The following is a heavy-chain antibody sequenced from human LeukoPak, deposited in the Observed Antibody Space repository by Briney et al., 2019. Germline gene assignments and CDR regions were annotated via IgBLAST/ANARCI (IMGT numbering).Heavy chain of an antibody. J-gene: IGHJ4*02. D-gene: IGHD5-24*01. V-gene: IGHV3-74*01. CDR2: ISHDGII. CDR3: ARDWVYKIDY. Sequence: GSLRLSCETAGFTFSSYVMHWVRRTPGKGLVWVSRISHDGIISYADSVKGRFTISRDNAKNTLTLQMNSLRVEDTAVYFCARDWVYKIDYWGRGTLVTVSS. CDR1: GFTFSSYV.